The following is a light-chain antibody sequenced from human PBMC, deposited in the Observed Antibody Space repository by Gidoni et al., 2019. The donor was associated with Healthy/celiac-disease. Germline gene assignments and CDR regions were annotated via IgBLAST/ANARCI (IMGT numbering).Light chain of an antibody. CDR1: SSDVGGYNY. Sequence: SALTQPRSVSGSPGQSFTISCTGTSSDVGGYNYVSWYPQHTGKAPKLMIYDVSKRPSGVPDRFSGSKSGNTASLTISGLQAEDEADYYCCSYAGSYTWVFGGGTKLTV. V-gene: IGLV2-11*01. CDR3: CSYAGSYTWV. J-gene: IGLJ3*02. CDR2: DVS.